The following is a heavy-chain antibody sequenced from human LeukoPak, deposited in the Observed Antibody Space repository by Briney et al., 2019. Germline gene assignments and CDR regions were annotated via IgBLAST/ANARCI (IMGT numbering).Heavy chain of an antibody. CDR3: TTTNPYYYGSGSYNY. CDR1: GFTFSNAW. CDR2: IKSKTDGGTT. V-gene: IGHV3-15*01. Sequence: GGSLRLSCAASGFTFSNAWMRWVRQAPGKGLEWVGRIKSKTDGGTTDYAAPVKGRFTISRDDSKNTLYLQMNSLKTEDTAVYYCTTTNPYYYGSGSYNYWGQGTLVTVSS. J-gene: IGHJ4*02. D-gene: IGHD3-10*01.